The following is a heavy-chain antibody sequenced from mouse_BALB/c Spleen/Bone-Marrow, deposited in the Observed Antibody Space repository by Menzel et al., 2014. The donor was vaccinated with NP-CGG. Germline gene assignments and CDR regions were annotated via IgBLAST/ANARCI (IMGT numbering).Heavy chain of an antibody. CDR2: IWAGGST. CDR3: ARDRGPPY. Sequence: QVQLQQPGPGLVAPSQSLSITCTVSGFSLTSYGVHWVRQPPGKSLEWLGVIWAGGSTNYNSALISRLSISKDNSKSQVFLKMNSLQTDDTAMYYCARDRGPPYWGQGTLVTVSA. D-gene: IGHD3-1*01. J-gene: IGHJ3*01. CDR1: GFSLTSYG. V-gene: IGHV2-9*02.